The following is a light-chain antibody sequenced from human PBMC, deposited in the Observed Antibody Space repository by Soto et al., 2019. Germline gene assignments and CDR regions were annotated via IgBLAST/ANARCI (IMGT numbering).Light chain of an antibody. CDR2: GAS. J-gene: IGKJ5*01. Sequence: EIVLTQSPGTLSLSPGERATLSCRASQSVRSNYLAWYQQKPGQAPRLLIYGASSRATGILDRFSGSGSGTDFTLTISRLEPEDFALYYCQQYGSSPITFGQGTRLEIK. CDR1: QSVRSNY. CDR3: QQYGSSPIT. V-gene: IGKV3-20*01.